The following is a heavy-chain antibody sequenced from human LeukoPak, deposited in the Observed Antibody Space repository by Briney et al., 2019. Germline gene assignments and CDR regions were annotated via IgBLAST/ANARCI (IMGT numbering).Heavy chain of an antibody. CDR3: AKVRLPGIAAAGTFDY. V-gene: IGHV3-30*18. Sequence: PGGSLRLSCAASGFTFSSYGMHWVRQAPGKGLEWVAVISYDGSNKYYADSVKCRFTISRDNSKNTLYLQMNSLRAEDTAVYYCAKVRLPGIAAAGTFDYWGQGTLVTVSS. CDR2: ISYDGSNK. J-gene: IGHJ4*02. D-gene: IGHD6-13*01. CDR1: GFTFSSYG.